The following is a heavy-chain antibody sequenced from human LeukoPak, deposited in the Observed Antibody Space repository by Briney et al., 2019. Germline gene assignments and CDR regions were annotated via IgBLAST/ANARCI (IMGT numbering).Heavy chain of an antibody. D-gene: IGHD3-22*01. J-gene: IGHJ4*02. CDR3: ARRPITYYYDSSGYYFDY. Sequence: SETLSLTCTVSGGSISSHYWSWIRQPPGKGLEWIGYIYYSGSTNYNPSLKSRVTISVDTSKNQFSLKLSSVTAADTAVYYCARRPITYYYDSSGYYFDYWGQGTLVTVSS. V-gene: IGHV4-59*11. CDR2: IYYSGST. CDR1: GGSISSHY.